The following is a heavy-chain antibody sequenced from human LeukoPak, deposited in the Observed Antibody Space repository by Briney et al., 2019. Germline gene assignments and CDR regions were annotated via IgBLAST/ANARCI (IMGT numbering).Heavy chain of an antibody. Sequence: GGSLRLSCAASGFTFSNAWMSWVRQAPGKGREWVGRIKSKTDGGTTDYAAPVKGRVTISRDDSKNTLYLQMNSLKTEDTAVYYCTTDPPYCTNGVCSEGDYWGQGTLVTVSS. CDR1: GFTFSNAW. CDR2: IKSKTDGGTT. CDR3: TTDPPYCTNGVCSEGDY. D-gene: IGHD2-8*01. J-gene: IGHJ4*02. V-gene: IGHV3-15*01.